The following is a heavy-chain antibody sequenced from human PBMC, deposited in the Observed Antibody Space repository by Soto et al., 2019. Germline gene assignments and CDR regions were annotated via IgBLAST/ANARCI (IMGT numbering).Heavy chain of an antibody. J-gene: IGHJ4*02. Sequence: QVQLQQWGAGLLKPSETLSLTCAVYGWSFSGYYWSWIRQPPGKGLEWIGEINHSGSTNYNPSLKCRVTISVDTSKYQFSLKLSSVTAADTAVYYCARAYGGNVFDYWGQGTLVTVSS. CDR2: INHSGST. CDR1: GWSFSGYY. D-gene: IGHD4-17*01. V-gene: IGHV4-34*01. CDR3: ARAYGGNVFDY.